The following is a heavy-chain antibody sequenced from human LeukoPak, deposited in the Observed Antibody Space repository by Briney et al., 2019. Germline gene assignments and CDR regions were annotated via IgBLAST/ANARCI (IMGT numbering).Heavy chain of an antibody. J-gene: IGHJ4*02. V-gene: IGHV3-23*01. CDR3: ARAYVFTLFGVTTHSYFDY. Sequence: GGSLRLSCAASGFTFSSYAMTWVRQAPGQGLEWVSGITSGGGTYYADSVKGRFTISRDNSKNTLYVQMNSLRAEDTAVYYCARAYVFTLFGVTTHSYFDYWGQGTLVTVSS. CDR1: GFTFSSYA. CDR2: ITSGGGT. D-gene: IGHD3-3*01.